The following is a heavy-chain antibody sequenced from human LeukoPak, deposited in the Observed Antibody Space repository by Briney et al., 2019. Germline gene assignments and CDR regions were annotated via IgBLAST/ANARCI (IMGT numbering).Heavy chain of an antibody. CDR1: GGSISPYY. CDR3: ARHRRAVAGTGIDY. V-gene: IGHV4-39*01. D-gene: IGHD6-19*01. J-gene: IGHJ4*02. Sequence: PSETLSLTCTVSGGSISPYYWGWIRQPPGKGLEWIGSIYYSGSTYYNPSLKSRVTISVDTSKNQFALKLSSVTAADTAVYYCARHRRAVAGTGIDYWGQGTLVTVSS. CDR2: IYYSGST.